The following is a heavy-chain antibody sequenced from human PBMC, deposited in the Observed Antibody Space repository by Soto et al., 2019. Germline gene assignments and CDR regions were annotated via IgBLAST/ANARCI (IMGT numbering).Heavy chain of an antibody. CDR3: AKATATGGGAFEI. J-gene: IGHJ3*02. CDR1: GFICSSYD. CDR2: ILVGGST. V-gene: IGHV3-23*01. Sequence: GGSLRLSCAVSGFICSSYDMSWVRQAPGKGLEWASTILVGGSTHYEDSVKGRFTISRDTSKNTVYLQMNSLTAGDTAVYYCAKATATGGGAFEICGQGTMVTVSS. D-gene: IGHD2-8*02.